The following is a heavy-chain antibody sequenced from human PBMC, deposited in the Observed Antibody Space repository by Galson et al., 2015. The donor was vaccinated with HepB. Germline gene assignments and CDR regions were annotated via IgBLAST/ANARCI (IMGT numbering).Heavy chain of an antibody. CDR1: GYTFTGYY. D-gene: IGHD6-19*01. V-gene: IGHV1-2*02. CDR2: INPNSGGT. J-gene: IGHJ2*01. CDR3: AIDRSSGWSEDWYFDL. Sequence: SVKVSCKASGYTFTGYYMHWVRQAPEQGLEWMGWINPNSGGTNYAQKFQGRVTMTRDTSISTAYMELSRLRSDDTAVYYCAIDRSSGWSEDWYFDLWGRGTLVTVSS.